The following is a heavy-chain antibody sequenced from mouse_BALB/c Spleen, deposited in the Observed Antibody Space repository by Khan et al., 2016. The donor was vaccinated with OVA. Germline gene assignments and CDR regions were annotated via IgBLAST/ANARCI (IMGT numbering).Heavy chain of an antibody. CDR1: GYSFTSYY. J-gene: IGHJ3*01. Sequence: VQLKQSGPELMKPGASVNISCKASGYSFTSYYIHWVKQSHGKSLEWIGYIDPFNGGTDYNQEFKGKATLTVDKSSSTAYMHLSSLTSEDSAVXYCARGAFGYWGQGTLVTVSA. CDR2: IDPFNGGT. CDR3: ARGAFGY. V-gene: IGHV1S135*01.